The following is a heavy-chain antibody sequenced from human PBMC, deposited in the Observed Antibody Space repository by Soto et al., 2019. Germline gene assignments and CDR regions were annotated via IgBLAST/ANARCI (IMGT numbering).Heavy chain of an antibody. CDR2: INAGNGNT. D-gene: IGHD6-19*01. J-gene: IGHJ4*02. CDR3: ARDGAVSGNSNFDY. Sequence: ASVKVSCKASGYTFTSYAIHWVRQAPGQRLEWMGWINAGNGNTKYSQKFQGRVTITRDTSASTAYMELRSLTSEDTAVYFCARDGAVSGNSNFDYWGQGTLVTVSS. CDR1: GYTFTSYA. V-gene: IGHV1-3*01.